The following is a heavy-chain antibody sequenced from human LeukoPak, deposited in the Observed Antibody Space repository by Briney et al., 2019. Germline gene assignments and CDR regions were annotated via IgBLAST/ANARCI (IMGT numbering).Heavy chain of an antibody. D-gene: IGHD3-10*01. V-gene: IGHV3-74*01. J-gene: IGHJ4*02. CDR3: LGGNYYRGVDY. CDR2: INSDGSST. CDR1: GFTFSSYW. Sequence: QPGGSLRLSCAASGFTFSSYWMHWVRQAPGKGLVWVSRINSDGSSTSYADSVKGRFTISRDNAKNALYLQMNSLRAEDTAVYYCLGGNYYRGVDYWGQGTLVTVSS.